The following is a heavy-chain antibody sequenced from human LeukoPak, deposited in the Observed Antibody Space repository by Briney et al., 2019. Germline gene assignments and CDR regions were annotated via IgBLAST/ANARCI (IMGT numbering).Heavy chain of an antibody. CDR3: AKGIAVAATYYYYGMDV. J-gene: IGHJ6*02. V-gene: IGHV3-30*02. CDR1: SFTFSSYG. D-gene: IGHD6-19*01. Sequence: GGSLRLSCAASSFTFSSYGMHWVRQAPGKGLECVAFIRYDASNKYYADSVKGRFTISRDNAKNSLYLQMNSLRAEDTALYYCAKGIAVAATYYYYGMDVWGQGTTVTVSS. CDR2: IRYDASNK.